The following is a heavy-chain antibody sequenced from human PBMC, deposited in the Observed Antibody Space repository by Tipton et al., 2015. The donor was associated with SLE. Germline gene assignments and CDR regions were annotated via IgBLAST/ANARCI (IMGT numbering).Heavy chain of an antibody. CDR1: GFTYSGYA. CDR2: IRADGSNK. J-gene: IGHJ4*02. CDR3: AGGTGAYFDH. V-gene: IGHV3-30*02. D-gene: IGHD3-16*01. Sequence: SLRLSCGASGFTYSGYAMHWARQAPGKGLEWVAFIRADGSNKDYADSVKGRFTISRDNSKNTLYLQMNRLRVEDTAVYYCAGGTGAYFDHWGQGTLVTVSS.